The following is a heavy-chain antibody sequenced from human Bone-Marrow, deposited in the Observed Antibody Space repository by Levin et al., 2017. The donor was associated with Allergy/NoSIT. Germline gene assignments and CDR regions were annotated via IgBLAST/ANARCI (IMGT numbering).Heavy chain of an antibody. J-gene: IGHJ4*02. CDR1: GFTFSTYT. CDR2: ISSAGNYI. V-gene: IGHV3-21*01. D-gene: IGHD3-10*01. CDR3: ARDRSGSRFFDY. Sequence: PGESLKISCAASGFTFSTYTMNWVRQAPGKGLEWVSSISSAGNYIYQADSVQGRFTISRDNAKNSLYLQMDSLRAEDTAVYFCARDRSGSRFFDYWGQGTLVTVSS.